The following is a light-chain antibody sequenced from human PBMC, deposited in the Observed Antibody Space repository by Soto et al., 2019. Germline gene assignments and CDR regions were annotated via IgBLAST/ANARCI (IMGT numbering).Light chain of an antibody. CDR2: GSS. J-gene: IGKJ2*01. CDR1: QSISNNY. V-gene: IGKV3-20*01. Sequence: VLTQSPGTLSLSPGERATLSCRASQSISNNYFAWYQQKSGQAPRLLLVGSSDRATGIPDRFSGSGSGTDFSLTISRLEPEDFAVYYCQQYGSSPPYTFGQGTKLEIK. CDR3: QQYGSSPPYT.